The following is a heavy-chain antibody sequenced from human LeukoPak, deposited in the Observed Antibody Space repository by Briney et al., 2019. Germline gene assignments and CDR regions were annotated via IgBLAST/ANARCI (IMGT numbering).Heavy chain of an antibody. D-gene: IGHD3-10*01. CDR3: AKNRVGYYGSGSYH. J-gene: IGHJ4*02. CDR2: ISGSGSST. Sequence: LSGGSLRPSCAASGFTFSSYAMSWVRQAPGKGLEWVSAISGSGSSTYYADSVKGRFTISRDNSHNTLYLQMNSLGAEDTAIYYCAKNRVGYYGSGSYHWGQGTLVTVSS. V-gene: IGHV3-23*01. CDR1: GFTFSSYA.